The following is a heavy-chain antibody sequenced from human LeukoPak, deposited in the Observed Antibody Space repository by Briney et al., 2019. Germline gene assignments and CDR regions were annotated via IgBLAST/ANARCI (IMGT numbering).Heavy chain of an antibody. V-gene: IGHV4-34*01. CDR2: INHSGST. J-gene: IGHJ5*02. CDR1: GGSFSGYY. Sequence: TSETLSLTCAVYGGSFSGYYWSWIRQPPGKGLEWIGEINHSGSTNYNPSLKSRVTISVDTSKNQFSLKLSSVTAADTAVYYCARHIYYGSGSFFLSRWFDPWGQGTLVTVSS. D-gene: IGHD3-10*01. CDR3: ARHIYYGSGSFFLSRWFDP.